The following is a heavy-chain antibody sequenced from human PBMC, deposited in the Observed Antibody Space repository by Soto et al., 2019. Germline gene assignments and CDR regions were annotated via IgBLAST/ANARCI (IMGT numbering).Heavy chain of an antibody. V-gene: IGHV3-30-3*01. CDR1: GFTFSSYA. J-gene: IGHJ6*02. Sequence: ESGGGEVQPGRSLRLSCAASGFTFSSYAMYWVRQAPGRGLEWVALITYDGSKKYYADSVKGRFTISRDNSKNTVSLQMSSLGPEDTAVYYCARDRIEMWLTFDYYYGVDVWGQGTTVTVSS. D-gene: IGHD2-15*01. CDR3: ARDRIEMWLTFDYYYGVDV. CDR2: ITYDGSKK.